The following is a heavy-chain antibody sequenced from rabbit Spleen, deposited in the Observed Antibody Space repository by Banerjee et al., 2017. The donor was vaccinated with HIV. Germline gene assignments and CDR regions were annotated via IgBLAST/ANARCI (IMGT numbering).Heavy chain of an antibody. CDR2: IDTGSSGFT. CDR1: GVSFSGDSY. V-gene: IGHV1S45*01. J-gene: IGHJ6*01. Sequence: QEHLVESGGGLVQPGGSLTLSCIASGVSFSGDSYMCWVRQAPGKGLEWIACIDTGSSGFTYFASWAKGRFTISKTSSTTVTLQMTSLTAADTANYFCARDTSSSFSSYGMDLWGPGTLVTVS. D-gene: IGHD1-1*01. CDR3: ARDTSSSFSSYGMDL.